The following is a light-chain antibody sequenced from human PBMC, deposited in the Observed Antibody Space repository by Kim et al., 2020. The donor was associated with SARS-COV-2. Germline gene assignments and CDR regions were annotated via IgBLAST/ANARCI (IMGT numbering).Light chain of an antibody. CDR2: DVS. V-gene: IGLV2-11*01. CDR3: CSYAGSYTVV. J-gene: IGLJ2*01. Sequence: QSALTQPRSVSGSPGQSVTIFCTGTSSDVGGYNYVSWYQQHPGKAPKLMIYDVSKRPSGVPDRFSGSKSGNTASLTISGLQAEDEADYYCCSYAGSYTVVFGGGTKLTVL. CDR1: SSDVGGYNY.